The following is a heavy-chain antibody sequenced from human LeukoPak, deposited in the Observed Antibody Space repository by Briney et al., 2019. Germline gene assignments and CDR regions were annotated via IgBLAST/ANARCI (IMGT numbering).Heavy chain of an antibody. D-gene: IGHD3-22*01. CDR2: IYYSGST. Sequence: SETLSLTCTVSGGSISSYYWSWLRQPPGKGLEWIGYIYYSGSTNYNPSLKSRVTISVDTSKNQFSLKLSSVTAADTAVYYCARVGYYDSSGYLDYWGQGTLVTVSS. J-gene: IGHJ4*02. CDR3: ARVGYYDSSGYLDY. V-gene: IGHV4-59*01. CDR1: GGSISSYY.